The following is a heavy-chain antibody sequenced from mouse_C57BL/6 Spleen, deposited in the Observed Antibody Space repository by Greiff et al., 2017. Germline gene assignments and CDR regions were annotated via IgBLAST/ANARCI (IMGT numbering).Heavy chain of an antibody. CDR2: IDPETGGT. CDR1: GYTFTDYE. CDR3: THYYGSSRSYAMDY. Sequence: QVQLKQSGAELVRPGASVTLSCKASGYTFTDYEMHWVKQTPVHGLEWIGAIDPETGGTAYNQKFKGKAILTADKSSSTAYMELRSLTSEDSAVYYCTHYYGSSRSYAMDYWGQGTSVTVSS. J-gene: IGHJ4*01. V-gene: IGHV1-15*01. D-gene: IGHD1-1*01.